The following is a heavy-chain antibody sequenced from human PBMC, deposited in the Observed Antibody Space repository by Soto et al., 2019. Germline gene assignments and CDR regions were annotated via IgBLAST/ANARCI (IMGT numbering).Heavy chain of an antibody. CDR2: ISAYNGNT. D-gene: IGHD3-10*01. V-gene: IGHV1-18*01. CDR1: GYTFTSYG. Sequence: GASVKVSCKASGYTFTSYGISWVRQAPGQGLEWMGWISAYNGNTNYAQKLQGRVTMTTDTSTSTAYMELRSLRSDDTAVYYCARDWRMVRGVIIGFDYWGQGTLVTVSS. CDR3: ARDWRMVRGVIIGFDY. J-gene: IGHJ4*02.